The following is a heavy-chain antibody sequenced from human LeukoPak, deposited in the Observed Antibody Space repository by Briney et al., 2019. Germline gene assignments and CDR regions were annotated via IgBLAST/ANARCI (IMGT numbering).Heavy chain of an antibody. CDR3: AREVYYDSSGPFDY. Sequence: SETLSLTCTVSGGSFSSYYWSWIRQPPGKGLEWIGYIYYSGSTDYNPSLKSRVTISVDTSKNQFSLKLSSVTAADTAVYYCAREVYYDSSGPFDYWGQGTLVTVSS. J-gene: IGHJ4*02. CDR2: IYYSGST. V-gene: IGHV4-59*12. CDR1: GGSFSSYY. D-gene: IGHD3-22*01.